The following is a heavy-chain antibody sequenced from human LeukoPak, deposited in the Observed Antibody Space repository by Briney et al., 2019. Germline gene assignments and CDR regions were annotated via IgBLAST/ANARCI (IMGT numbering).Heavy chain of an antibody. CDR3: ARDSSTSGWYGFTPY. Sequence: SETLSLTCTVSGGSISSGDYYWSWIRQPPGKGLEWIGYIYYSGSTYYNPSLKSRIAMSVDTSKNQFSLKLISVTAADTAVYYCARDSSTSGWYGFTPYWGQGTLVTVSS. CDR2: IYYSGST. J-gene: IGHJ4*02. D-gene: IGHD6-19*01. CDR1: GGSISSGDYY. V-gene: IGHV4-30-4*01.